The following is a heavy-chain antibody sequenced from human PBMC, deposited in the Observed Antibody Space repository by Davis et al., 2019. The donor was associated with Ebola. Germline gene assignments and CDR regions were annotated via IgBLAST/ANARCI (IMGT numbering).Heavy chain of an antibody. CDR3: ASTAVQGLISY. CDR2: ISGGYT. D-gene: IGHD3-10*01. CDR1: GFSFTSYS. Sequence: GESLKISCAASGFSFTSYSMNWVRQAPGKGLEWVAYISGGYTYYAESVKGRFTISRDNAKNSLYLQMNSLRAEDTAVYYCASTAVQGLISYWGQGTLVTVSS. V-gene: IGHV3-21*05. J-gene: IGHJ4*02.